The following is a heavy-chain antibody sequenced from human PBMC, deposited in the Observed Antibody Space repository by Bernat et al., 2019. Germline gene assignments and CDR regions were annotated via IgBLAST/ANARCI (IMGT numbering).Heavy chain of an antibody. D-gene: IGHD6-19*01. V-gene: IGHV3-23*01. CDR2: LSGSGGST. CDR3: AKVLAVAGDYYYYYYGMDV. Sequence: EVQLLESGGGLVQPGGSLRLSCAASGFTFSSYAMSWVRQAPGKGLEWVSALSGSGGSTYYADSVKGRFTISRDNSKNTLYLQMNSLRAEDTAVSYCAKVLAVAGDYYYYYYGMDVWGQGTTVTVSS. J-gene: IGHJ6*02. CDR1: GFTFSSYA.